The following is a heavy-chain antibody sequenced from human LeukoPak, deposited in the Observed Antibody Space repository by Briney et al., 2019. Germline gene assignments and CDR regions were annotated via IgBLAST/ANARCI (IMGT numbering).Heavy chain of an antibody. CDR3: ARGHHYYDSSAYYY. J-gene: IGHJ4*02. V-gene: IGHV3-23*01. CDR2: ISGSGAST. D-gene: IGHD3-22*01. CDR1: GFTFSSYA. Sequence: PGGSLRLSCVASGFTFSSYALNWVRQTPGKGLEWVSTISGSGASTYYADAVRGRFTISRDNSRNTLQLQMNSLRAEDTAVYYCARGHHYYDSSAYYYWGQGTLVTVSS.